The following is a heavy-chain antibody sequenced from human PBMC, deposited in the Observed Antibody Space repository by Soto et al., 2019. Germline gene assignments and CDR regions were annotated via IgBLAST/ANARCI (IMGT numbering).Heavy chain of an antibody. J-gene: IGHJ4*02. V-gene: IGHV1-69*12. Sequence: QVQLVQSGAEVKKPGSSVKVSCKASGGTFSSYAISCVRQAPGQGLEWMGGIIPIFGTANYAQKFQGRVTIPADDTTSTAYMELSSLSSEDTGVYYCARDGQSGGWYTYFDYWGQGTLVTVSS. D-gene: IGHD6-19*01. CDR3: ARDGQSGGWYTYFDY. CDR1: GGTFSSYA. CDR2: IIPIFGTA.